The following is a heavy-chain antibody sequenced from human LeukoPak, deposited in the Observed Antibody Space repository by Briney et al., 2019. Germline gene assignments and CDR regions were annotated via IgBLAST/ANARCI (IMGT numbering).Heavy chain of an antibody. V-gene: IGHV3-23*01. CDR1: GVTFSSYA. CDR3: AKDNGDYGDYVGAFDI. D-gene: IGHD4-17*01. Sequence: GGSLRLYCAASGVTFSSYAMRWVREAPGYWLESGSAISGSGVSTYEADSVKRRFTISRDNSKNTLYLQMNSLRAEDTAVYYCAKDNGDYGDYVGAFDIWGQGTMVTVSS. J-gene: IGHJ3*02. CDR2: ISGSGVST.